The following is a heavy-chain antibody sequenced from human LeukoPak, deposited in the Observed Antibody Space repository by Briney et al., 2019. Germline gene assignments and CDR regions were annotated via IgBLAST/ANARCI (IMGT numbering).Heavy chain of an antibody. CDR3: ARSPRPPPGYSSSWSGQFDY. Sequence: ETLSLTCTVSGGSISSYYWGWIRQPPGKGLEWIGSIYYSGSTYYNPSLKSRVTISVDTSKNQFSLKLSSVTAADTAVYYCARSPRPPPGYSSSWSGQFDYWGQGTLVTVSS. D-gene: IGHD6-13*01. V-gene: IGHV4-39*07. CDR1: GGSISSYY. CDR2: IYYSGST. J-gene: IGHJ4*02.